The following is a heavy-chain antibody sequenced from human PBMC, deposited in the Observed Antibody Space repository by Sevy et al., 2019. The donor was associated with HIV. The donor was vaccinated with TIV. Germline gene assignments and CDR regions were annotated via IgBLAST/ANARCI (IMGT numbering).Heavy chain of an antibody. V-gene: IGHV3-64*01. CDR2: ISGGGGNT. D-gene: IGHD3-22*01. CDR1: GFTFSTYA. Sequence: GGSLRLSCAASGFTFSTYAMYWVRQAPGKGLEYVSAISGGGGNTYYGTSVKGRFTVSRDNAKNTLYLQMGSLRAEDMAVYFCARKYHDTSGYPRYSMDVWGQGTTVTSP. J-gene: IGHJ6*02. CDR3: ARKYHDTSGYPRYSMDV.